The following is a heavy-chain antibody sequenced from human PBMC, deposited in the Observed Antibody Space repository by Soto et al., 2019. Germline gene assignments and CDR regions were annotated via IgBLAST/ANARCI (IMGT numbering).Heavy chain of an antibody. V-gene: IGHV1-8*01. CDR1: GYTFTSYD. CDR2: MNPNSGNT. D-gene: IGHD2-8*01. CDR3: ARGYCTNGVCSTYYFDY. J-gene: IGHJ4*02. Sequence: ASVKVSCKASGYTFTSYDINWVRQATGQGLEWMGWMNPNSGNTGYAQKFQGRVTMTRNTSISTAYMELSSLRSEDTAVYYCARGYCTNGVCSTYYFDYWGQGTLVTVSS.